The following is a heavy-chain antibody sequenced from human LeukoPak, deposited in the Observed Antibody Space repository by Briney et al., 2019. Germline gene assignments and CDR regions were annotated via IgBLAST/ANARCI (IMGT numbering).Heavy chain of an antibody. CDR3: ARAPWTTVVTPLNDY. CDR1: GYTFTSYG. Sequence: ASVKVSCKASGYTFTSYGISWVRQAPGQGLEWIGWISAYNGNTNYAQKLQGRVTMTTDTSTSTAYMELRSLRSDDTAVYYCARAPWTTVVTPLNDYWGQGTLVTVSS. V-gene: IGHV1-18*01. J-gene: IGHJ4*02. D-gene: IGHD4-23*01. CDR2: ISAYNGNT.